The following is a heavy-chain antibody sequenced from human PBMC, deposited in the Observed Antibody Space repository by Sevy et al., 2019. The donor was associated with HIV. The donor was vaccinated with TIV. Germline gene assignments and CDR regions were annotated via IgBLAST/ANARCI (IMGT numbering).Heavy chain of an antibody. CDR2: NHYSGRT. Sequence: SETLSLTCSVSGVSISGYYWTWIRQTPGKGLEWIGYNHYSGRTNYNPTLQGRVAISRDTSKNQFSLKLSSVTAADTAVYYCARALAEYYYAMDVWGQGTTVTVSS. V-gene: IGHV4-59*01. CDR3: ARALAEYYYAMDV. J-gene: IGHJ6*02. CDR1: GVSISGYY.